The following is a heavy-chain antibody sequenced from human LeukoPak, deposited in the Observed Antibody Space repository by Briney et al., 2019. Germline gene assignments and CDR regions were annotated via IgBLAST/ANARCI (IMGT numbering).Heavy chain of an antibody. D-gene: IGHD7-27*01. CDR3: TAGPGHAFDI. V-gene: IGHV3-74*01. CDR2: ISWYGSST. Sequence: GGSLTLSCAASGFTFNRYRMHWLRQATGKGLVWVSCISWYGSSTSYADSVKGRFTISRHNAKNALYAQMNSLRAEDRAVYYSTAGPGHAFDICGPGTMGSVSS. J-gene: IGHJ3*02. CDR1: GFTFNRYR.